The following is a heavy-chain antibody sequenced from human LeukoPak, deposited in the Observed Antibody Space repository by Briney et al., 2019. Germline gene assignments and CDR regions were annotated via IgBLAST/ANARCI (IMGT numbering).Heavy chain of an antibody. D-gene: IGHD4-11*01. J-gene: IGHJ4*02. Sequence: GGSLILSCAASGFTFSAYSMNSVRQAPEKVLEWDSYIGCSRSLISYADSLKGRFTISRDNAKNSLYLQMDSLRVEDTAVYYCARDQAYSFDYWGQGTLVTVSS. V-gene: IGHV3-48*01. CDR1: GFTFSAYS. CDR3: ARDQAYSFDY. CDR2: IGCSRSLI.